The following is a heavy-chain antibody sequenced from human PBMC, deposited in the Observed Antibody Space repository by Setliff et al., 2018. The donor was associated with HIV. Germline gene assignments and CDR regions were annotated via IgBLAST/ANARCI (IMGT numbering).Heavy chain of an antibody. D-gene: IGHD5-12*01. V-gene: IGHV4-4*09. Sequence: PSETLSLTCTVSGGSISTFYWSWIRQPPGKGLEWIGYIYTGGSTNYNPSLKRRVTVSVDTSKNQFSLKLSSVTAADTAVYYCARPSAGGGYNYWYFDLWGRGTLVTVSS. CDR1: GGSISTFY. CDR3: ARPSAGGGYNYWYFDL. J-gene: IGHJ2*01. CDR2: IYTGGST.